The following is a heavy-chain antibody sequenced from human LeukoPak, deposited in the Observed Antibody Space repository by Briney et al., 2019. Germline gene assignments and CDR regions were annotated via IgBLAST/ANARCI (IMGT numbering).Heavy chain of an antibody. J-gene: IGHJ5*02. Sequence: ASVKVSCKASGYTFTSYDINWVRQATGQGLEWMGCMNPNSGNTGYAQKFQGRVTMTRTTYISTAYMELSSLRAEDTAVYYCARDRSIAAAPRRFDPWGQGTLVTVSS. CDR3: ARDRSIAAAPRRFDP. D-gene: IGHD6-13*01. CDR2: MNPNSGNT. CDR1: GYTFTSYD. V-gene: IGHV1-8*01.